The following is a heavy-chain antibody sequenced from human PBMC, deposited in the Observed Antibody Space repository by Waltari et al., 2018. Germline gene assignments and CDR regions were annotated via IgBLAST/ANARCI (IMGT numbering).Heavy chain of an antibody. D-gene: IGHD6-19*01. CDR1: GFTFSSYG. CDR2: ISYDGSNK. J-gene: IGHJ4*02. CDR3: AKASWGGIAVAGTDY. V-gene: IGHV3-30*18. Sequence: QVQLVESGGGVVQPGRSLRLSCAASGFTFSSYGMHWVRQAPGKGLEWVAVISYDGSNKYYADSVKGRFTISRDNSKNTLYLQMNSLRAEDTAVYYCAKASWGGIAVAGTDYWGQGTLVTVSS.